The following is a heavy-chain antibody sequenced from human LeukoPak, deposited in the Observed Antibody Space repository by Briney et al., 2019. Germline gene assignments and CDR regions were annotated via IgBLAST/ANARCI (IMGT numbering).Heavy chain of an antibody. J-gene: IGHJ4*02. V-gene: IGHV3-66*01. CDR2: IYSGGST. D-gene: IGHD1-26*01. Sequence: PGGSLRLSCAASGLTVSTNYMSWVRQAPGKGLEWVSVIYSGGSTYYAGSVRGRFTISRDNSKNTLYLQMNSLRAEDTSVYYCARERVPSGSYFDYWGQGTLVTVSS. CDR1: GLTVSTNY. CDR3: ARERVPSGSYFDY.